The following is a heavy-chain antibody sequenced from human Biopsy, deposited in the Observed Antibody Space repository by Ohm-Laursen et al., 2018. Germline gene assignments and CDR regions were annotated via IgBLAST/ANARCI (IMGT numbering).Heavy chain of an antibody. Sequence: GTLSLTCSVSGASMTDYFRSWIWQPAGKGLEWIGRAYPSGTTYYNPSLKGRVTISIDASKNQLSLKVTSVTAADTAVFYCAGSRGHYFNGLDVRGQGTTVIVSS. CDR1: GASMTDYF. J-gene: IGHJ6*02. D-gene: IGHD3-10*01. CDR3: AGSRGHYFNGLDV. CDR2: AYPSGTT. V-gene: IGHV4-4*07.